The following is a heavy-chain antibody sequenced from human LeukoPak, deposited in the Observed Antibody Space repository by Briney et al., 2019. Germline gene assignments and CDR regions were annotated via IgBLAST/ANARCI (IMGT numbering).Heavy chain of an antibody. CDR1: GFTFTNSA. Sequence: ASVKVSCKASGFTFTNSALQWVRQARGQRLEWIGWIVVGNGKTNYAQKFQERVTITRDMSTSTAYMELTSLRPEDTAVYYCAADDLYFTHWGRGTLVTVSS. D-gene: IGHD2/OR15-2a*01. CDR2: IVVGNGKT. CDR3: AADDLYFTH. V-gene: IGHV1-58*01. J-gene: IGHJ2*01.